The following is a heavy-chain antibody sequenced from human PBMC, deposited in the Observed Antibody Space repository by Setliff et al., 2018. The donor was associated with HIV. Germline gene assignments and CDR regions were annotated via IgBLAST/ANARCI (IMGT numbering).Heavy chain of an antibody. CDR3: ARLSGGMVPNY. V-gene: IGHV4-39*01. J-gene: IGHJ4*02. D-gene: IGHD3-10*01. CDR2: IHHSGTA. Sequence: PSETLSLTCTVSGGSITRTPYYWGWIRQPPGKGLEWIGSIHHSGTAYDNPSLKSRVTISVDPSKNQILLRLSSVTAADTAVYYCARLSGGMVPNYWGQGALVTVSS. CDR1: GGSITRTPYY.